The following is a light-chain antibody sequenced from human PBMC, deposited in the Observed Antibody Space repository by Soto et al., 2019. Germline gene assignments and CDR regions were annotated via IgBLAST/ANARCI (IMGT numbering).Light chain of an antibody. CDR1: SSDVGGYNY. CDR2: EVT. V-gene: IGLV2-8*01. CDR3: SSYAGSNILV. Sequence: QSALTQPPSASGSPGQSVTISCTGTSSDVGGYNYVSWYQQHPGKVPKLMICEVTKRPSGVPDRFSGSKSGNTASLTVSGLQAEDEADYYCSSYAGSNILVFGGGTKVTVL. J-gene: IGLJ3*02.